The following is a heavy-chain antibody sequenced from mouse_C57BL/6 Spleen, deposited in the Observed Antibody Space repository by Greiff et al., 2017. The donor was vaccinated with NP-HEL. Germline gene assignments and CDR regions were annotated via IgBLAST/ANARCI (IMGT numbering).Heavy chain of an antibody. CDR3: ARGITTADYYAMDY. CDR1: GFTFSDYG. J-gene: IGHJ4*01. Sequence: EVKFVESGGGLVKPGGSLKLSCAASGFTFSDYGMHWVRQAPEKGLEWVAYISSGSSTIYYADTVKGRFTISRDNAKNTLFLQMTSLRSEDTAMYYCARGITTADYYAMDYWGQGTSVTVSS. D-gene: IGHD1-2*01. V-gene: IGHV5-17*01. CDR2: ISSGSSTI.